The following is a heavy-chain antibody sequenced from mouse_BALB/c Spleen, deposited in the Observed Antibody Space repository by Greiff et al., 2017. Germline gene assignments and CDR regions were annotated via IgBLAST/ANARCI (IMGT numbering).Heavy chain of an antibody. CDR3: ARAYYYGSSYWYFDV. Sequence: EVKLVESGGGLVKPGGSLKLSCAASGFTFSDYYMYWVRQTPEKRLEWVATISDGGSYTYYPDSVKGRFTISRDNAKNNLYLQMSSLKSEDTAMYYCARAYYYGSSYWYFDVWGAGTTVTVSS. J-gene: IGHJ1*01. CDR1: GFTFSDYY. CDR2: ISDGGSYT. V-gene: IGHV5-4*02. D-gene: IGHD1-1*01.